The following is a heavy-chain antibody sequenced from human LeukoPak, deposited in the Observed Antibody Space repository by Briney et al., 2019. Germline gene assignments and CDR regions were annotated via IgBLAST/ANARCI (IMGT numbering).Heavy chain of an antibody. J-gene: IGHJ4*02. V-gene: IGHV4-34*01. D-gene: IGHD1-26*01. CDR3: ARGGGSYRKRFDY. Sequence: SETLSLTCAVYGVSFSGYYWSWIRQPPGKGLEWIGEINHSGSTNYNPSLKSRVTISVDTSKNQFSLKLSSVTAADTAVYYCARGGGSYRKRFDYWGQGTLVTVSS. CDR2: INHSGST. CDR1: GVSFSGYY.